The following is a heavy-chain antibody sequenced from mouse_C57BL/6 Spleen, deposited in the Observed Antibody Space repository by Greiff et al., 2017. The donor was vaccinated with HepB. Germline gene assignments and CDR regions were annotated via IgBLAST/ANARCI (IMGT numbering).Heavy chain of an antibody. CDR1: GYSFTGYF. CDR2: INPYNGDT. Sequence: EVKLQESGPELVKPGDSVKISCKASGYSFTGYFMNWVMQSHGKSLEWIGRINPYNGDTFYNQKFKGKATLTVDKSSSTAHMELRSLTSEDSAVYYCARGGYYVYAMDYWGQGTSVTVSS. CDR3: ARGGYYVYAMDY. D-gene: IGHD2-3*01. J-gene: IGHJ4*01. V-gene: IGHV1-20*01.